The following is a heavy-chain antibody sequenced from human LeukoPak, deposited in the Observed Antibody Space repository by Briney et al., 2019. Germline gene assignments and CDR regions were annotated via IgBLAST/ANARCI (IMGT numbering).Heavy chain of an antibody. J-gene: IGHJ4*02. D-gene: IGHD3-22*01. CDR2: IYYRGSA. CDR1: GDSINSYY. Sequence: SETLSLTCTVSGDSINSYYWSWIRQPPGKGLEWLGYIYYRGSANYNPSLKSRVTISIDTSKNQFSLKLSSVTAADTAVYYCARYYYDSSGYYGLDYWGQGTLVTVSS. CDR3: ARYYYDSSGYYGLDY. V-gene: IGHV4-59*01.